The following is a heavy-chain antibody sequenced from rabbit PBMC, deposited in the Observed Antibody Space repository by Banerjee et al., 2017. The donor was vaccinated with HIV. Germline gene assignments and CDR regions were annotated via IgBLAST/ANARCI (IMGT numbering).Heavy chain of an antibody. J-gene: IGHJ3*01. D-gene: IGHD6-1*01. V-gene: IGHV1S45*01. CDR1: GFDFSSNA. Sequence: QEQLEESGGGLVKPEGSLTLTCKASGFDFSSNAICWVRQAPGKGLEWIACINTSSGTSYYASWAKGRFTISKTSSTTVTLQMTSLTAADTATYFCARGGNNAGDAYDLWGQGTLVTVS. CDR2: INTSSGTS. CDR3: ARGGNNAGDAYDL.